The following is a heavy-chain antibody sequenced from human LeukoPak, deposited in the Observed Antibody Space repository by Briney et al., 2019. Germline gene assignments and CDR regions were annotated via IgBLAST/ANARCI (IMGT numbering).Heavy chain of an antibody. V-gene: IGHV4-59*08. J-gene: IGHJ4*02. D-gene: IGHD6-19*01. CDR3: ARNIGWYSHDS. CDR1: CDSLSSHY. CDR2: IYGSGGT. Sequence: PSETLPITCSVSCDSLSSHYWSWIRQHPGRGLLWIGYIYGSGGTHYDPSLRSPVTISEDTSKNRVSLKLTSVTAADTVVYYCARNIGWYSHDSWGQGTLVSVSS.